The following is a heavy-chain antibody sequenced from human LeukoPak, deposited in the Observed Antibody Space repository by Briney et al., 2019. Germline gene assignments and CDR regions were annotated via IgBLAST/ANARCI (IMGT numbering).Heavy chain of an antibody. CDR3: ARVEYCTRGVCINYDL. CDR1: GYTFTGYY. Sequence: GASVKVSCKASGYTFTGYYMHWVRQAPGQGLEWMGWINPNSGGTNYAQKFQGRVTMTRDTSTSTAYMELSGLRPDDTAAYYCARVEYCTRGVCINYDLWGQGTLVTVSS. V-gene: IGHV1-2*02. CDR2: INPNSGGT. J-gene: IGHJ4*02. D-gene: IGHD2-8*01.